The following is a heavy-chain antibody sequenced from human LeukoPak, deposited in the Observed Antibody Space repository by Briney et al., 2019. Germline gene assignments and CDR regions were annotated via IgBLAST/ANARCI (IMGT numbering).Heavy chain of an antibody. CDR3: ARGRRLGELSLPQHFDY. D-gene: IGHD3-16*02. Sequence: PGRSLRLSCAASGFTFSSYGMHWVRQAPGKGLEWVAVIWYDGSNKYYADSVKGRFTISRDNSKNTLYLQMNSLRAEDTAAYYCARGRRLGELSLPQHFDYWGQGTLVTVSS. CDR1: GFTFSSYG. V-gene: IGHV3-33*01. J-gene: IGHJ4*02. CDR2: IWYDGSNK.